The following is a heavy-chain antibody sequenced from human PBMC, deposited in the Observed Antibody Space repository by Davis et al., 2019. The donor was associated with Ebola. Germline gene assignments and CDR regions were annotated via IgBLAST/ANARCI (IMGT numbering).Heavy chain of an antibody. V-gene: IGHV4-34*01. CDR3: ARVRYDFWSGYYSGNWFDP. D-gene: IGHD3-3*01. CDR2: INHSGST. CDR1: GGSFSGYY. Sequence: MPGGSLRLSCAVYGGSFSGYYWSWIRQPPGKGLEWIGEINHSGSTNYNPSLKSRVTISVDTSKNQFSLKLSSVTAADTAVYYCARVRYDFWSGYYSGNWFDPWGQGTLVTVSS. J-gene: IGHJ5*02.